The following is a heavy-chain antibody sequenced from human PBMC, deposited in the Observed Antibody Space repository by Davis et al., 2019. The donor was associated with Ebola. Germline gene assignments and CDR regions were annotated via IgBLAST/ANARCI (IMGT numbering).Heavy chain of an antibody. CDR2: ISGSGTST. D-gene: IGHD6-13*01. CDR1: GFTFSNYA. Sequence: GESLKISCAASGFTFSNYAMSWVRQAPGKRLEWVSGISGSGTSTYYADSVKGRFTISRDNSKNTLYLQMNSLRAEDTALYYCAKDGDSSTWGYYYYGMDVWGQGTTVTVSS. V-gene: IGHV3-23*01. J-gene: IGHJ6*02. CDR3: AKDGDSSTWGYYYYGMDV.